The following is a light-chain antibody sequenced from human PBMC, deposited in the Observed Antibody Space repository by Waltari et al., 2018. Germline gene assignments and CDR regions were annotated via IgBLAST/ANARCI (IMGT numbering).Light chain of an antibody. CDR3: CSYVDTYIWV. Sequence: QSALTQPASVSGAPGPSVTISCTGSSSDGGNSNFVSWYQHHPGRVPKLMIYEVSKRPSGVAGRFSGSKSGNTASLTISGLQAEDEVHYYCCSYVDTYIWVFGGGTRLTVL. J-gene: IGLJ3*02. V-gene: IGLV2-23*02. CDR1: SSDGGNSNF. CDR2: EVS.